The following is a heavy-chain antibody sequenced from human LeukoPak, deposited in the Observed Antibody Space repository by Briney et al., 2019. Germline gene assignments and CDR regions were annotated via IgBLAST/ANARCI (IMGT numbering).Heavy chain of an antibody. CDR3: ANPFSTPRSNYYIDV. CDR1: GSTFSSYA. J-gene: IGHJ6*03. CDR2: ISGSGGST. D-gene: IGHD3-3*02. V-gene: IGHV3-23*01. Sequence: PGGSLRLSCAASGSTFSSYAMSWVRQAPGKGLEWVSAISGSGGSTYYADSVKGRFTVSRDNSKNTLYLQMNSLRAEDTAVYYCANPFSTPRSNYYIDVWGKGTTVTVSS.